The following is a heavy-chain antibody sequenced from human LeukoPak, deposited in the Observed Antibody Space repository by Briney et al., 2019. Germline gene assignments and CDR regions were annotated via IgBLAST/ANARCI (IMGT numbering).Heavy chain of an antibody. CDR3: ATLDAFDV. V-gene: IGHV3-7*01. J-gene: IGHJ3*01. Sequence: DSVKGRFTISRDNAKNPLYLQMNSLRAEDTAVYYCATLDAFDVWGQGTMVTVSS.